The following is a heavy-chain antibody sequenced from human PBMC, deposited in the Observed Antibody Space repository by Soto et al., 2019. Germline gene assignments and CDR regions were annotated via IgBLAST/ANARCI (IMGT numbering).Heavy chain of an antibody. J-gene: IGHJ6*03. V-gene: IGHV3-9*01. CDR2: ISWNSGSI. CDR1: GFTFDDYA. Sequence: GGSLRLSCAVSGFTFDDYAMHWVRQAPGKDLEWFSGISWNSGSIGYADSVKGRFTISRDNAKNSLYLQMNSLRAEDTALYYCAKDICSSTSCYGNYYYYMDVWGKGTTVTVSS. CDR3: AKDICSSTSCYGNYYYYMDV. D-gene: IGHD2-2*01.